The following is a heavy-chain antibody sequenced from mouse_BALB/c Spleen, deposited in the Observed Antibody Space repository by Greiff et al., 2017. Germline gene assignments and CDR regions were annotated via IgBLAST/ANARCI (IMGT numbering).Heavy chain of an antibody. CDR2: ISSGSSTI. CDR1: GFTFSSFG. J-gene: IGHJ4*01. CDR3: ARGGYGYHYAMDY. V-gene: IGHV5-17*02. Sequence: EVKLVESGGGLVQPGGSRKLSCAASGFTFSSFGMHWVLQAPEKGLEWVAYISSGSSTIYYADTVKGRFTISRDNPKNTLFLQMTSLRSEDTAMYYCARGGYGYHYAMDYWGKGTSVTVSS. D-gene: IGHD1-2*01.